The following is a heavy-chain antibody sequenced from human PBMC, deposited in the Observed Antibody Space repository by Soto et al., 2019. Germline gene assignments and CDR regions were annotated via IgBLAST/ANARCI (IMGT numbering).Heavy chain of an antibody. CDR3: GRCSSTSCHLGSDY. V-gene: IGHV3-30-3*01. Sequence: QVQLVESGGGVVQPGRSLRLSCAASGFTFSSYAMNWVRQAPGKGLEWVALISNDGSNTYYADSVKGRFTISRDSSKNTLYLQMNSLRAADTAVYYCGRCSSTSCHLGSDYWGQGTLVTVSS. J-gene: IGHJ4*02. CDR2: ISNDGSNT. D-gene: IGHD2-2*01. CDR1: GFTFSSYA.